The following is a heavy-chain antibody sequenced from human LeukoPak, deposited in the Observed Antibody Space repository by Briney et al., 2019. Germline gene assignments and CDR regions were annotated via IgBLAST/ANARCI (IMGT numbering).Heavy chain of an antibody. V-gene: IGHV3-48*01. D-gene: IGHD3-3*01. J-gene: IGHJ6*02. CDR1: GFTFSSYS. CDR2: ISSSSSTI. Sequence: GGSLRLSCAASGFTFSSYSMNWVRQARGKGLEWVSYISSSSSTIYYADSVKGRFTISRDNAKNTLYLQMNSLRAEDTAVYYCASTMSITIFGVVTNAHYGMDVWGQGTTVTVSS. CDR3: ASTMSITIFGVVTNAHYGMDV.